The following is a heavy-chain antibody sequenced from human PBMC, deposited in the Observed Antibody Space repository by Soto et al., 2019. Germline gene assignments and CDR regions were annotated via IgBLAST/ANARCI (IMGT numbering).Heavy chain of an antibody. CDR1: GFTFSTYA. J-gene: IGHJ4*02. D-gene: IGHD3-10*01. CDR3: AKFQRAYFGSGSQPDH. CDR2: ISASGIT. V-gene: IGHV3-23*01. Sequence: GGSLRLSCATSGFTFSTYAMSWVRQAPGKGLEWVSAISASGITYYTDSVKGRFTISRDSSKNTVYMQMNGLRAEDTAVYYCAKFQRAYFGSGSQPDHWGQGTVVTVSS.